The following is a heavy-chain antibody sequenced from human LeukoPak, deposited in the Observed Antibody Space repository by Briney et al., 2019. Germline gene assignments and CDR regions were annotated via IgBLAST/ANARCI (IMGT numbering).Heavy chain of an antibody. CDR1: GFTFSRYG. V-gene: IGHV3-30*18. D-gene: IGHD2-2*01. Sequence: GGSLRLSCAASGFTFSRYGMLWVRQAPGKGLEWVAVISSDGRDKHYADSVKGRFTTSRDNSKNTLYLQMNSLRAEDTAVYYCAKDTAIEPAAYYFDYWGQGTLVTVSS. CDR2: ISSDGRDK. J-gene: IGHJ4*02. CDR3: AKDTAIEPAAYYFDY.